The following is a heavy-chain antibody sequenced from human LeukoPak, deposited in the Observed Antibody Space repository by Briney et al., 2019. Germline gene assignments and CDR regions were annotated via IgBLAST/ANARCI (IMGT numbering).Heavy chain of an antibody. V-gene: IGHV3-33*01. Sequence: GGSLRLSCAASGFTFSSYGMHWVRQAPGKGLEWVAVIWYDGSNKYYADSVKGRFTISRDNSKSTLYLQMNSLRAEDTAVYYCARDTVGYDSSGYYHYWGQGTLVTVSS. CDR3: ARDTVGYDSSGYYHY. CDR2: IWYDGSNK. J-gene: IGHJ4*02. CDR1: GFTFSSYG. D-gene: IGHD3-22*01.